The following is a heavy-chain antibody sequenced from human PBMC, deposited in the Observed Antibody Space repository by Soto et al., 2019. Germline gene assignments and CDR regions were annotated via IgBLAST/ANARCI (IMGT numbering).Heavy chain of an antibody. CDR3: ARGLITGSQYSGGWYYFDS. V-gene: IGHV4-39*07. J-gene: IGHJ4*02. CDR1: GDSVSTNSYS. D-gene: IGHD1-26*01. Sequence: SETLSLTCTVSGDSVSTNSYSWGWIRQSPGKGLEWIGTIYSSENTYYNPSLKSRVTISVHTSNSQFSLELSSVTAADTAVYYCARGLITGSQYSGGWYYFDSWGQGTQVTVSS. CDR2: IYSSENT.